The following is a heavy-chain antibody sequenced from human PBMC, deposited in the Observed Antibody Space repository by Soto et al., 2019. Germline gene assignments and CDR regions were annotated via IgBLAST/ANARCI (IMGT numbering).Heavy chain of an antibody. CDR1: GGSISSGGYS. D-gene: IGHD5-12*01. Sequence: PSATLSLTCAVSGGSISSGGYSWSWIRQPPGKGLEWIGYIYHSGSTYYNPSLKSRVTISVDRSKNQFSLKLSSVTAADTAVYYCARGRDGYQFDYWGQGTLVTVSS. J-gene: IGHJ4*02. CDR2: IYHSGST. CDR3: ARGRDGYQFDY. V-gene: IGHV4-30-2*01.